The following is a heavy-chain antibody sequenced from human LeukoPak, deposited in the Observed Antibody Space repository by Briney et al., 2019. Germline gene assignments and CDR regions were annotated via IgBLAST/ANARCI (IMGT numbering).Heavy chain of an antibody. Sequence: SETLSLTCAVSGGSISSGGYSWSWIRQPPGKGLEWIGYIYHSGSTYYNPSLKGRVTISVDTSKNQFSLKLSSVTAADTAVYYCARDNPVSNLDYWGQGTLVTVSS. CDR3: ARDNPVSNLDY. D-gene: IGHD4-11*01. CDR1: GGSISSGGYS. J-gene: IGHJ4*02. CDR2: IYHSGST. V-gene: IGHV4-30-2*01.